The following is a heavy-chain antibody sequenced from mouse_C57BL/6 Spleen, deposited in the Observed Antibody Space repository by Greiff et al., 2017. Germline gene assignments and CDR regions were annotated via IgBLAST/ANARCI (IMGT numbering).Heavy chain of an antibody. CDR1: GYTFTSYW. J-gene: IGHJ4*01. D-gene: IGHD1-1*02. CDR3: ARWWYYAGGGPYAMDY. V-gene: IGHV1-55*01. CDR2: IYPGSGST. Sequence: QVQLQQPGAELVKPGASVKMSCKASGYTFTSYWITWVKQRPGQGLEWIGDIYPGSGSTKYNETFKSKATLTVDISSSTAYMQLSSLTSEDSAVYYCARWWYYAGGGPYAMDYWCQGTSVTVSS.